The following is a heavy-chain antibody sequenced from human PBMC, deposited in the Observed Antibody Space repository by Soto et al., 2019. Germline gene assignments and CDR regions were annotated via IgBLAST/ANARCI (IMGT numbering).Heavy chain of an antibody. CDR1: GYTFTSYG. CDR3: ARDLPRPTIVVVQAKSYYYYGMDV. Sequence: ASVKVSCKASGYTFTSYGISWVRQAPGQGLEWMGWISAYNGNTNYAQKLQGRVTMTTDTSTSTAYMELRSLRSDDTAVYYCARDLPRPTIVVVQAKSYYYYGMDVWGQGTTVTVSS. D-gene: IGHD2-2*01. V-gene: IGHV1-18*04. CDR2: ISAYNGNT. J-gene: IGHJ6*02.